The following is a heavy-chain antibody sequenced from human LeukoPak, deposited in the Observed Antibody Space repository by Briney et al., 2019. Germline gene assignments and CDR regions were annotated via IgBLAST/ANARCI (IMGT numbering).Heavy chain of an antibody. D-gene: IGHD3-22*01. CDR2: ISGSGGST. CDR3: AKDEGSKYYYDSSGYLGLYFDY. CDR1: GFTFSSYA. J-gene: IGHJ4*02. Sequence: GGSLRLSCAASGFTFSSYAISWVRRAPGRGLEWVSAISGSGGSTYYPDSVKGRFTISRDNSKNTLYLQMNSLRAEDTAVYYCAKDEGSKYYYDSSGYLGLYFDYWGQGTLVTVSS. V-gene: IGHV3-23*01.